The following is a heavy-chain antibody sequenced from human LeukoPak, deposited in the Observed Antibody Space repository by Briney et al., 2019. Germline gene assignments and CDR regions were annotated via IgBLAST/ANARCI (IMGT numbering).Heavy chain of an antibody. CDR3: ARQEHSSSWYQDDY. Sequence: ASVKVSCKASGYTFTGYYMHWVRQAPGQGLEWMGWINPNSGGTNYAQKFQGRVTMTRDTSISTAYLQWSSLKASDTAMYYCARQEHSSSWYQDDYWGQGTLVTVSS. V-gene: IGHV1-2*02. D-gene: IGHD6-13*01. CDR1: GYTFTGYY. J-gene: IGHJ4*02. CDR2: INPNSGGT.